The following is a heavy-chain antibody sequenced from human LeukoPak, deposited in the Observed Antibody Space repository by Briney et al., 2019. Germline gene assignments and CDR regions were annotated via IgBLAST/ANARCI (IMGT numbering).Heavy chain of an antibody. V-gene: IGHV3-7*03. CDR3: ARGDFDC. CDR2: VKQDGSGE. J-gene: IGHJ4*02. Sequence: GGSLRLSCAASGFTFSSYSMNWVRQAPGKGLEWVANVKQDGSGEYYVDSVKGRFTISRDSAKNSLYLQTNSLRAEDTAVYYCARGDFDCWGQGTLVTVSS. CDR1: GFTFSSYS.